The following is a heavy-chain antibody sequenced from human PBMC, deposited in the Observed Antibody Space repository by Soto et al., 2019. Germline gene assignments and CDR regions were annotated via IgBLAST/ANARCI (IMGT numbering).Heavy chain of an antibody. CDR1: GYTFTGYY. CDR2: INPNSGGT. D-gene: IGHD4-4*01. V-gene: IGHV1-2*04. J-gene: IGHJ4*02. CDR3: ARGGGPISQRLYSMTVTNSYFDY. Sequence: QVQLVQSGAEVKKPGASVKVSCKASGYTFTGYYMHWVRQAPGQGLEWMGWINPNSGGTNYAQKCQGWVNMTRDTSISTACMELSRLRSDDTAVYYCARGGGPISQRLYSMTVTNSYFDYWGQGTLVTVSS.